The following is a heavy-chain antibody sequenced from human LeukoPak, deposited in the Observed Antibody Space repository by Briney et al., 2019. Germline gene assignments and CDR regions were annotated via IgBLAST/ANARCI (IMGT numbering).Heavy chain of an antibody. CDR1: GFTFSSYA. D-gene: IGHD3-3*01. CDR2: ISGSGGST. V-gene: IGHV3-23*01. CDR3: AKGPYYDFWSGYYADNWFDP. J-gene: IGHJ5*02. Sequence: LTGGSLRLSCAGSGFTFSSYAMSWVRQAPGKGLEWVSAISGSGGSTYYADSVKGRFTISRDNSKNTLYLQMNSLRAEDTAVYYCAKGPYYDFWSGYYADNWFDPWGQGALVTVSS.